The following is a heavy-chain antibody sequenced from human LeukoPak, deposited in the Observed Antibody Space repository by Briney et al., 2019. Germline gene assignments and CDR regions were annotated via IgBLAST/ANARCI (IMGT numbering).Heavy chain of an antibody. J-gene: IGHJ6*02. CDR3: ARDGPAGSGWYYHYYYGMDV. D-gene: IGHD6-19*01. V-gene: IGHV3-53*01. CDR1: GFTVSSNY. Sequence: GGSLRLSCAASGFTVSSNYMSWVRQAPGKGLEWVSVIYSGGSTYYADSVKGRFTISRDNSKNTLYLQMNSLRAEDTAVYYCARDGPAGSGWYYHYYYGMDVWGQGTTVTVSS. CDR2: IYSGGST.